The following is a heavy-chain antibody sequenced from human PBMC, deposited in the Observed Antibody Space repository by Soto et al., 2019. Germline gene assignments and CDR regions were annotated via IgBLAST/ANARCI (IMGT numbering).Heavy chain of an antibody. CDR2: THHTGST. Sequence: SATLSLTCTVSGGFISSYYWSWVRQAPGKGLEWIGYTHHTGSTNYNPSLRSRVTMSLDTSRNQFSLKLYSVTAADTAMYYCARSIDSSGYYFSNCWGQGTLVTVSS. D-gene: IGHD3-22*01. J-gene: IGHJ4*02. V-gene: IGHV4-59*01. CDR1: GGFISSYY. CDR3: ARSIDSSGYYFSNC.